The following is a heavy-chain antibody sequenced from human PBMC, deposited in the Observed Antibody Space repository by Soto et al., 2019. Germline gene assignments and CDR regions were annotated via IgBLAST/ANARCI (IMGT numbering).Heavy chain of an antibody. V-gene: IGHV1-69*05. J-gene: IGHJ4*02. CDR3: GRSRANYYDSRGYYYSTFDY. CDR2: IIPMFGTA. Sequence: QVQLVQSGAEVKKPGSSVKVSCKTSGGTFSSYAISWLRQAPGQGLEWMGGIIPMFGTADYAQKFQGSVTITPDESTSTAYMELSSLRSEETAVYYCGRSRANYYDSRGYYYSTFDYWGQGTLVTVSS. CDR1: GGTFSSYA. D-gene: IGHD3-22*01.